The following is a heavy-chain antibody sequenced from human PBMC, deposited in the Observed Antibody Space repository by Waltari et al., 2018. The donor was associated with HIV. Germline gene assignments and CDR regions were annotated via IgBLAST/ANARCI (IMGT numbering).Heavy chain of an antibody. Sequence: MSWVRQAPGKGLEWVGRIKSKTDGGTTDYAAPVKGRLTISRDDSKHTLYLQMDSLKTEDTAVYYCTTLWYSYDSTDYWGQGTLVTVSA. CDR2: IKSKTDGGTT. V-gene: IGHV3-15*01. D-gene: IGHD3-22*01. CDR3: TTLWYSYDSTDY. J-gene: IGHJ4*02.